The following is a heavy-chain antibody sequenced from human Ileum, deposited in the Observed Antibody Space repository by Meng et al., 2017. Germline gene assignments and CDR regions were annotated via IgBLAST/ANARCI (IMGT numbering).Heavy chain of an antibody. CDR2: MNLGGSP. Sequence: QGQLQESGPGLVEPSGTRSPTFAVSGRSISSSDWWSWVRQPPGKGLEWIAEMNLGGSPNYNPSLKSRVTMSVDKSNDHLSLQLTSVTAADTAVYYCAHIFDSWGQGTLVTVSS. V-gene: IGHV4-4*02. CDR1: GRSISSSDW. J-gene: IGHJ4*02. CDR3: AHIFDS.